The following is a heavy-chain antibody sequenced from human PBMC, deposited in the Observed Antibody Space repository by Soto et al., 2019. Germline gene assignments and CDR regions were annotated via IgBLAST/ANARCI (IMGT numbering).Heavy chain of an antibody. Sequence: GESLKISCKGSGYSFTSYWISWVRQMPGKGLEWMGRIDPSDSYTNYSPSFQGHVTISADKSISTAYLQWSSLKASDTAMYYCARHGGPIQLWLNNWFDPWGQGTLVTVSS. CDR3: ARHGGPIQLWLNNWFDP. CDR1: GYSFTSYW. CDR2: IDPSDSYT. D-gene: IGHD5-18*01. V-gene: IGHV5-10-1*01. J-gene: IGHJ5*02.